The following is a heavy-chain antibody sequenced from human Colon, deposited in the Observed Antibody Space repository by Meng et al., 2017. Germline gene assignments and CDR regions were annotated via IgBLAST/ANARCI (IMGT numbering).Heavy chain of an antibody. V-gene: IGHV5-51*01. CDR2: IYPGDSDT. CDR1: GYSFTNFW. Sequence: KVSCKGSGYSFTNFWIGWVRQMPGKGLEWMGIIYPGDSDTRYSPSFQGQVTISVDKSINTAYLQWGSLKASDTAMYYCARHSTDDPRSNFDYWGQGALVTFSS. CDR3: ARHSTDDPRSNFDY. J-gene: IGHJ4*02. D-gene: IGHD2-2*01.